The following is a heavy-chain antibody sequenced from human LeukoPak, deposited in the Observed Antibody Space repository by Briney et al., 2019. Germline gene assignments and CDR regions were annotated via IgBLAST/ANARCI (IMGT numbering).Heavy chain of an antibody. Sequence: SETLSLTCAVSGGSISSGSYSWSWIRQPPGKGLEWIGYIYPRGSTYYNPSLKSRVILSLDRSANQFSLNLSSVTAADTAVYYCARFSPRAMGNYLDFWGQGTLVTVSS. CDR2: IYPRGST. CDR3: ARFSPRAMGNYLDF. CDR1: GGSISSGSYS. D-gene: IGHD7-27*01. J-gene: IGHJ4*02. V-gene: IGHV4-30-2*01.